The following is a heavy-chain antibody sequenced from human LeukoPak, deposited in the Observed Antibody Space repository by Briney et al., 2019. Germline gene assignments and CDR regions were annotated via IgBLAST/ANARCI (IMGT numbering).Heavy chain of an antibody. J-gene: IGHJ4*02. CDR1: GFTFTDYA. CDR3: AKGPGDYVGILGY. V-gene: IGHV3-30-3*01. D-gene: IGHD4-17*01. Sequence: PGRSLRLSCVASGFTFTDYAMHWIRQAPGEGLEWVAVISNDGHNEYYADSVKGRFTISRDNSKNTLYLQMNSLRAEDTAVYYCAKGPGDYVGILGYWGQGTLVTVSS. CDR2: ISNDGHNE.